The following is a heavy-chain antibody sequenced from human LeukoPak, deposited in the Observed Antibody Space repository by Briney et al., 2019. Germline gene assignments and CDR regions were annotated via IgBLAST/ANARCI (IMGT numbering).Heavy chain of an antibody. CDR2: IYSGGST. CDR3: ASEVAAAGTHFDY. D-gene: IGHD6-13*01. V-gene: IGHV3-66*01. CDR1: GFTVSSNY. J-gene: IGHJ4*02. Sequence: GGSLRLSCAAPGFTVSSNYMSWVRQAPGKGLEWVSVIYSGGSTYYADSVKGRFTISRDNSKNTLYLQMNSLRAEDTAVCYCASEVAAAGTHFDYWGQGTLVTVSS.